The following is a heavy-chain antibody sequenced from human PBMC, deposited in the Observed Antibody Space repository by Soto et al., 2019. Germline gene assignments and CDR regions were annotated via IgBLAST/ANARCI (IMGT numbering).Heavy chain of an antibody. CDR3: AKGSSYSYGTYFDY. Sequence: EVQLVESGGCLVQPGRSLRLSCAASGFTFDDYAMHWVRQAPGKGLEWVSGISWNSGSIGYADSVKGRFTISRDNAKNSLYLQMNSLRAEDTALYYCAKGSSYSYGTYFDYWGQGTLVTVSS. D-gene: IGHD5-18*01. V-gene: IGHV3-9*01. J-gene: IGHJ4*02. CDR2: ISWNSGSI. CDR1: GFTFDDYA.